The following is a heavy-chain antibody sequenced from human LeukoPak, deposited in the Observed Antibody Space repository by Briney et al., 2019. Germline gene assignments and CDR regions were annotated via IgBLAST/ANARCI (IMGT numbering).Heavy chain of an antibody. CDR1: GGSISSGSYY. CDR3: ARAPPYSGTPDY. Sequence: SQTLSLTCTVSGGSISSGSYYWSWIRQPAGKGLEWSGHIYSSARTNYNTSLKSRVTISVDTSKNQFSLKLSSVTAADTAVYYCARAPPYSGTPDYWGQGTLVTVSS. D-gene: IGHD1-1*01. V-gene: IGHV4-61*09. CDR2: IYSSART. J-gene: IGHJ4*01.